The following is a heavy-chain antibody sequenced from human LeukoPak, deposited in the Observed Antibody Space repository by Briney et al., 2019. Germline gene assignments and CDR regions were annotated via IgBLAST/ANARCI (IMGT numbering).Heavy chain of an antibody. CDR3: ARASGVWFGIHDY. CDR1: SGSISTSNYY. CDR2: IYTSGTT. V-gene: IGHV4-61*02. Sequence: SETLSLTCTVSSGSISTSNYYWSWIRQPAGKGLEWIGRIYTSGTTSYNSSLKSRVTISSDTSKNQFSLNLTSVTAADTAVYYCARASGVWFGIHDYWGQGTLVTVSS. J-gene: IGHJ1*01. D-gene: IGHD3-10*01.